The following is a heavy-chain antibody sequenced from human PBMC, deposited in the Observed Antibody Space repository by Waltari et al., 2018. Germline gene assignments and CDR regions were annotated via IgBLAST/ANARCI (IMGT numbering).Heavy chain of an antibody. Sequence: EVQLLESGGGLVQPGGSLRLPCAASGFILSSYDMRWVRQAPGKGLEWVSGISGSGSKIHYADSVRGRFTISRDNSKNTVYLQMNSLRAEDTAVYYCAKGPAARTNWFDPWGQGTLVTVSS. V-gene: IGHV3-23*01. CDR2: ISGSGSKI. D-gene: IGHD2-2*01. J-gene: IGHJ5*02. CDR3: AKGPAARTNWFDP. CDR1: GFILSSYD.